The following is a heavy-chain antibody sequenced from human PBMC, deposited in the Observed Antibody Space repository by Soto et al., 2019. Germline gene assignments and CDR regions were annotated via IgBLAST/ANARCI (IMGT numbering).Heavy chain of an antibody. V-gene: IGHV3-23*01. CDR1: GFTFSSYA. CDR3: AKDVGDRSVLMVYAIDAFDI. J-gene: IGHJ3*02. CDR2: ISGSSGST. D-gene: IGHD2-8*01. Sequence: GGSLRLSCAASGFTFSSYAMSWVRQAPGKGLEWVSAISGSSGSTYYADSVKGRFTISRDNSKNTLYLQMNSLRAEDTAVYYCAKDVGDRSVLMVYAIDAFDIWGQGTMVTVSS.